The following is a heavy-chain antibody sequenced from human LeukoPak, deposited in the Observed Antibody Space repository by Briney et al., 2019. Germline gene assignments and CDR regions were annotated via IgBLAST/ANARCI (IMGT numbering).Heavy chain of an antibody. CDR1: GFTFSSYW. D-gene: IGHD3-10*01. CDR3: ARVDTMVRGVIITGYYFDY. Sequence: GGSLRLSCAASGFTFSSYWMSWVRQAPGKGLEWVANIKQDGSEKYYVDSVKGRFTISRDNAKNSLYLQMNSLRAEDTAVYYCARVDTMVRGVIITGYYFDYWGQGTLVTVSS. J-gene: IGHJ4*02. V-gene: IGHV3-7*01. CDR2: IKQDGSEK.